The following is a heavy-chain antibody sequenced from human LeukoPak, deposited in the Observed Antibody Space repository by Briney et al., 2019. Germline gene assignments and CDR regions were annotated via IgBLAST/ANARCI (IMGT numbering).Heavy chain of an antibody. CDR1: GYTFSRYG. V-gene: IGHV1-18*01. Sequence: ASVKVSCKASGYTFSRYGFIWVRQAPGQGLEWMGWISVYNGNTRYAQTLQGRVTMTTDTSTGTAHMELRGLRSDDTAVYYCARQGCSTTSCTDQYYYYGVDVWGQGTTVTVSS. CDR2: ISVYNGNT. D-gene: IGHD2-2*01. J-gene: IGHJ6*02. CDR3: ARQGCSTTSCTDQYYYYGVDV.